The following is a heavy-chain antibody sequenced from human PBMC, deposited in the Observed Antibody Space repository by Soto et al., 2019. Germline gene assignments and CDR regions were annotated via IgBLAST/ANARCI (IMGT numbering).Heavy chain of an antibody. CDR1: GYTFTSYE. Sequence: QVQLVQSGAEVKKPGASVKVSCKASGYTFTSYEIHWVRQATGQGLEWMGWMNPNSGDTGYAQKFQGRVTMTRNTAIRTAYMELSSLRSEDTAVYYWARGELLWFGELLRWGQGTRVTVSS. CDR2: MNPNSGDT. D-gene: IGHD3-10*01. J-gene: IGHJ4*02. CDR3: ARGELLWFGELLR. V-gene: IGHV1-8*01.